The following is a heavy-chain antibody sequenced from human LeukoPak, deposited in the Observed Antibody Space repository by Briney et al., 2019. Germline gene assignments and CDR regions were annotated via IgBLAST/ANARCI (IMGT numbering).Heavy chain of an antibody. V-gene: IGHV3-9*01. CDR3: AKVRYDYYDSSGYFAYFDY. J-gene: IGHJ4*02. CDR1: GFTFDDYA. Sequence: PGRTLRLSCAASGFTFDDYAMHWVRQATGNGLEWVSGISWNSGSIGYADSVKGRFTISRDNAKNSLYLQMNSLRAEDTALYYCAKVRYDYYDSSGYFAYFDYWGQGTLVTVSS. CDR2: ISWNSGSI. D-gene: IGHD3-22*01.